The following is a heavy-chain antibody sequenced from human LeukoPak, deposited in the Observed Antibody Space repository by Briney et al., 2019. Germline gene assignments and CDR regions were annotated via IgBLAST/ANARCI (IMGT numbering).Heavy chain of an antibody. D-gene: IGHD3-10*01. V-gene: IGHV1-46*01. CDR3: ARVGHYYGSGSYSNYYYGMDV. CDR2: INPSGGST. CDR1: GYTFTSYY. J-gene: IGHJ6*04. Sequence: GAAVKVSCKASGYTFTSYYMHWVRQAPGQGLEWMGIINPSGGSTSYAQKFQGRVTMTRDTSTSTVYMELSSLRSEDTAVYYCARVGHYYGSGSYSNYYYGMDVWGKGTTVTVSS.